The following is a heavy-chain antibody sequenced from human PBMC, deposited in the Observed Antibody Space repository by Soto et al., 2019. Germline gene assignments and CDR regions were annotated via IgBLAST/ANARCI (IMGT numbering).Heavy chain of an antibody. Sequence: SETLSLTCTVSGGSVGSDDDYWSWIRQSPGKGLEWIGYISNSGSTGYNPSLKNRLTMSVDRSKNQFTLRLTSVTAADTAVYFCATESGSTYGYFDYWGQGTQVTVSS. CDR3: ATESGSTYGYFDY. CDR2: ISNSGST. V-gene: IGHV4-30-4*01. J-gene: IGHJ4*02. D-gene: IGHD5-18*01. CDR1: GGSVGSDDDY.